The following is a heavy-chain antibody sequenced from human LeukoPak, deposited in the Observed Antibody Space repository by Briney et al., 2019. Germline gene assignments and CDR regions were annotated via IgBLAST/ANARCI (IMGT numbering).Heavy chain of an antibody. CDR2: ISYEASNE. Sequence: RRSLRLACVASGFTFSDYGMHWVRQAPGKGLEWVAGISYEASNEYYADSVKGRFTISRDDSKNTVFLQMNSLRAEETAVYYCAKDGDSERGFDYWGQGTLVSVSS. CDR1: GFTFSDYG. V-gene: IGHV3-30*18. D-gene: IGHD3-10*01. J-gene: IGHJ4*02. CDR3: AKDGDSERGFDY.